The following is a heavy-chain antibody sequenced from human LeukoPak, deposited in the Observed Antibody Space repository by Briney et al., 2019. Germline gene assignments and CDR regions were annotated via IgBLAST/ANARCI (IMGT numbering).Heavy chain of an antibody. CDR3: AVSGYGSTDS. CDR1: GDSITSHS. Sequence: PSETLSLTCTVSGDSITSHSWSWIRLPPGKGLEWIGYIHSSGSTSYSPSLESRVTITRDTSKNQFSLKMTAVTAADTAVYYCAVSGYGSTDSWGRGTLVTVSS. V-gene: IGHV4-59*03. CDR2: IHSSGST. D-gene: IGHD3-22*01. J-gene: IGHJ4*02.